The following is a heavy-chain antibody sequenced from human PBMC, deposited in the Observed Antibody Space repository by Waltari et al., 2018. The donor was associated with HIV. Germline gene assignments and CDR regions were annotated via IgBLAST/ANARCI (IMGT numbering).Heavy chain of an antibody. CDR3: ARDRPYYYGSGSLRYFDY. CDR1: GGSISSGSDH. V-gene: IGHV4-61*02. Sequence: QVQLQESGPGLVKPSQTLSLTCTVSGGSISSGSDHWSWIRQPAGKGLEWMGRIYTSGSTNYNPSLKSRVTISVDTSKNQFSLKLSSVTAADTAVYYCARDRPYYYGSGSLRYFDYWGQGTLVTVSS. CDR2: IYTSGST. J-gene: IGHJ4*02. D-gene: IGHD3-10*01.